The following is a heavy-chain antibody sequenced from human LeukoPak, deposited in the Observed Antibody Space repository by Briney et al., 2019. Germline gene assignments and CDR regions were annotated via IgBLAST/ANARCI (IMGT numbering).Heavy chain of an antibody. CDR2: IIPILGIA. D-gene: IGHD3-22*01. CDR1: GGTFSSYA. Sequence: SVKVSCKASGGTFSSYAISWVRQAPGQGLEWMGRIIPILGIANYAQKFQGRVTITADKSTSTAYMELSSLRSGDTAVYYCATSKYYYDSSGYYSLRYFDYWGQGTLVTVSS. CDR3: ATSKYYYDSSGYYSLRYFDY. V-gene: IGHV1-69*04. J-gene: IGHJ4*02.